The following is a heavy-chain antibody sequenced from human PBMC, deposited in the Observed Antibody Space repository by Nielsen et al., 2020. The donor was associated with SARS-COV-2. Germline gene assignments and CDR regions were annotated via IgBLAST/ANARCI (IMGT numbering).Heavy chain of an antibody. CDR3: ARDEGTSGSGSYYIGAYYYYYYGMDV. V-gene: IGHV3-23*01. CDR1: GFTFSSYA. Sequence: GESLKISCAASGFTFSSYAMSWVRQAPGKGLEWVSAISGSGGSIYYADSVKGRFTISRDNAKNSLYLQMNSLRAEDTAVYYCARDEGTSGSGSYYIGAYYYYYYGMDVWGQGTTVTVSS. D-gene: IGHD3-10*01. CDR2: ISGSGGSI. J-gene: IGHJ6*02.